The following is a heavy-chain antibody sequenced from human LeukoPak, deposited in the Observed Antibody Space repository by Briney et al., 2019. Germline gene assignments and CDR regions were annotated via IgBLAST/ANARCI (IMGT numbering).Heavy chain of an antibody. V-gene: IGHV3-30*04. CDR1: GFTFSSYA. CDR3: ARGLAVAGSKPLRAPVDY. J-gene: IGHJ4*02. CDR2: ISYDGSNK. Sequence: GGFLRLSCAASGFTFSSYAMHWVRQAPGKGLEWVAVISYDGSNKYYADSVKGRFTISRDNSKNTLYLQMNSLRAEDTAVYYCARGLAVAGSKPLRAPVDYWGQGTLVTVSS. D-gene: IGHD6-19*01.